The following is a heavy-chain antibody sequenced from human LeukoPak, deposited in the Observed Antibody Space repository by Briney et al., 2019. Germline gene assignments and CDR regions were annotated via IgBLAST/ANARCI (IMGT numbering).Heavy chain of an antibody. CDR3: ARDVRAGYSHYYNYYMDV. J-gene: IGHJ6*03. CDR2: ISGSGGST. CDR1: GFTFSSYA. D-gene: IGHD5-18*01. Sequence: GGSLRLSCAASGFTFSSYAMSWVRQAPGKGLEWVSAISGSGGSTYYADSVKGRFTISRDNSKNTLYLQMNSLRAEDTAVYYCARDVRAGYSHYYNYYMDVWGKGTTVTVSS. V-gene: IGHV3-23*01.